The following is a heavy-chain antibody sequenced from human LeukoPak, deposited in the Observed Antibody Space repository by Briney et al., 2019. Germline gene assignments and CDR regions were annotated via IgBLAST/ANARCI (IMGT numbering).Heavy chain of an antibody. D-gene: IGHD1-26*01. CDR1: RGSLRSDDSY. J-gene: IGHJ6*02. CDR3: ARDKWVMAGNTWQHYGMDV. Sequence: SQTLSLTRTVSRGSLRSDDSYWSWIRHPPGKGLECIGYMYYSGSTYYNPSLKSRVTISEDTSKNQISLKLTSVTAADTAVYYCARDKWVMAGNTWQHYGMDVWGQGTTVTVS. V-gene: IGHV4-30-4*01. CDR2: MYYSGST.